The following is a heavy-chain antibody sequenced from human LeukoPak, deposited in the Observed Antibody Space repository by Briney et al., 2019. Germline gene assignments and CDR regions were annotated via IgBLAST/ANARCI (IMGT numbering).Heavy chain of an antibody. CDR3: ARARITGTLPRYYFDY. D-gene: IGHD1-7*01. CDR2: ISAYNGNT. V-gene: IGHV1-18*01. J-gene: IGHJ4*02. Sequence: GASVKVSCKASGYTFTSYGISWVRQAPGQGLEWMGWISAYNGNTNYAQKLQGRVTMTTDTSTGTAYMELRSLRSDDTAVYYCARARITGTLPRYYFDYWGQGTLVTVSS. CDR1: GYTFTSYG.